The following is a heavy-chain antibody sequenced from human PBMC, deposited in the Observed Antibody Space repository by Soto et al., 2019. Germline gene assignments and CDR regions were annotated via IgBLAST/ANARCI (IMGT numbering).Heavy chain of an antibody. CDR2: ISGSGGST. CDR1: GFTFSSYA. V-gene: IGHV3-23*01. J-gene: IGHJ3*01. CDR3: AKDSYEPYSPSL. Sequence: EVQLLESGGGLVQPGGSLRLSCAASGFTFSSYAMSWVRQAPGKGLEWVSAISGSGGSTYYADSVKGRFTISRDNSKTTLYLQMNSLSAEDTAVYYCAKDSYEPYSPSLRGQGTMVTVSS. D-gene: IGHD3-3*01.